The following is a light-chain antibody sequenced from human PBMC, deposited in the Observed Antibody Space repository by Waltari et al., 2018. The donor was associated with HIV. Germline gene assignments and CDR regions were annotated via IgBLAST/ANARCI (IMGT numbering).Light chain of an antibody. CDR3: CSYAGTSILV. Sequence: QSALTQPASVSGSPGQSITISCTGTSSDVGSYNLVSWYQQHPVKAPKLMIYEVTKRPSGVSNRVSGSKSGNTASLTISGLQAEDEGDYHCCSYAGTSILVFGGGTKLTVL. CDR1: SSDVGSYNL. CDR2: EVT. J-gene: IGLJ3*02. V-gene: IGLV2-23*02.